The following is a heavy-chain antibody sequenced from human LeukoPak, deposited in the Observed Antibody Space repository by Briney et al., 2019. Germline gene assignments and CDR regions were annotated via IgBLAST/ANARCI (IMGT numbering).Heavy chain of an antibody. D-gene: IGHD6-13*01. CDR3: AKEWYSSSWYVPVNWFDP. V-gene: IGHV3-15*01. Sequence: GGSLRLSCAASGFTFDNAWMNWVRQAPGKGLEWVGRIKSKTDGGTTDYAASVKGRFTISRGDSKNTLYLQMNSLRAEDTAVYYCAKEWYSSSWYVPVNWFDPWGQGTLVTVSS. CDR2: IKSKTDGGTT. CDR1: GFTFDNAW. J-gene: IGHJ5*02.